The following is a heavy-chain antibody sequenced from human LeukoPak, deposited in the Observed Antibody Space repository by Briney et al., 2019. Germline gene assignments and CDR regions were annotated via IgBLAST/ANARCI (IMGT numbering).Heavy chain of an antibody. D-gene: IGHD5-12*01. Sequence: PGGSLRLSCAASGFTFNTYGMNWVRQAPGKGLEWVAFIQYDGSNKYYAESVKGRFTISRDNSKNTLYLQMNSLRAEDTAVYYCARGPSGYHNTGGQGTLVTVSS. CDR1: GFTFNTYG. J-gene: IGHJ4*02. CDR3: ARGPSGYHNT. CDR2: IQYDGSNK. V-gene: IGHV3-30*02.